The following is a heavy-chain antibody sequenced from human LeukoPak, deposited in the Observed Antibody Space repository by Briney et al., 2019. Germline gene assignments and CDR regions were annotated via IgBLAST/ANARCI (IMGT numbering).Heavy chain of an antibody. CDR2: ISGSGGNT. J-gene: IGHJ4*02. Sequence: GGSLRLSCAASGFTFSSYAMSWVRQAPGKGLEWVSSISGSGGNTYYADSVKGRFTISRDNSENTLYMQMNSLRAEDTAVYYCAKLVTHFDYWGQGTLVTVSS. CDR1: GFTFSSYA. V-gene: IGHV3-23*01. CDR3: AKLVTHFDY. D-gene: IGHD4-23*01.